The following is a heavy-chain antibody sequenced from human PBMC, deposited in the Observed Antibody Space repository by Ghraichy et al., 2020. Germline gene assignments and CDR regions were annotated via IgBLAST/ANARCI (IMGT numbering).Heavy chain of an antibody. CDR3: ARIEGSDESFDF. CDR1: GYTFTSFF. Sequence: ASVKVSCRTSGYTFTSFFMHWVRQAPGQGLEWMGWINPKSGGTNYEPRFQGRVTMTSDTAINTGFLELRGLRSNDTAMYYCARIEGSDESFDFWGQGTLVTVSS. J-gene: IGHJ4*02. V-gene: IGHV1-2*02. CDR2: INPKSGGT.